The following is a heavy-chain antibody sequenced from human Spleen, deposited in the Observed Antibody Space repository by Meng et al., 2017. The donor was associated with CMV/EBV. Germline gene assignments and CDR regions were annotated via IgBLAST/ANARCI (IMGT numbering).Heavy chain of an antibody. CDR1: GYTFTTYG. Sequence: ASVKVSCKASGYTFTTYGISWVRQAPGQGLEWMGWISTYNGNTHYAQKLQDRVTMTRDTSATSAYMELRSLRSEDTAVYYRARDRSGSIDYWGQGTLVTVSS. D-gene: IGHD6-19*01. CDR3: ARDRSGSIDY. J-gene: IGHJ4*02. V-gene: IGHV1-18*01. CDR2: ISTYNGNT.